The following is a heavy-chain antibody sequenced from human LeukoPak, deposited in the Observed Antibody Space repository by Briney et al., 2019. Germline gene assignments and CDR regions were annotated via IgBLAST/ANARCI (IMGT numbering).Heavy chain of an antibody. CDR3: AADGIAAAGSRADY. CDR2: ISSSSSYI. Sequence: GGSLRLSCAASGFTFSSYSMNWVRQAPGKGLEWVSSISSSSSYIYHADSVKGRFTISRDNAKNSLYLQMNSLRAEDTAVYYCAADGIAAAGSRADYWGQGTLVTVSS. V-gene: IGHV3-21*01. J-gene: IGHJ4*02. D-gene: IGHD6-13*01. CDR1: GFTFSSYS.